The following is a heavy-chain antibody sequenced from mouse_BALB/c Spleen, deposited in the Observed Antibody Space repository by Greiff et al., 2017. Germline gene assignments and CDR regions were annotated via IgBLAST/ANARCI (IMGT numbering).Heavy chain of an antibody. D-gene: IGHD2-14*01. CDR1: GFTFSSYG. CDR2: INSNGGST. CDR3: AREGYYYRYDGGYYAMDY. V-gene: IGHV5-6-3*01. J-gene: IGHJ4*01. Sequence: EVKLVESGGGLVQPGGSLKLSCAASGFTFSSYGMSWVRQTPDKRLELVATINSNGGSTYYPASVKGRFTISRDNAKNTLYLQMSSLKSEDTAMYYCAREGYYYRYDGGYYAMDYWGQGTSVTVSS.